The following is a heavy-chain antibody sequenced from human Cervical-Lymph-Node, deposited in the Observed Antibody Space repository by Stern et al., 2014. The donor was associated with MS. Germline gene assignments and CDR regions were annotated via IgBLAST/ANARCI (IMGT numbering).Heavy chain of an antibody. V-gene: IGHV1-3*01. CDR3: ARAALGYSSSFDY. CDR1: GYAFTSYA. CDR2: INAGNGNT. D-gene: IGHD6-13*01. J-gene: IGHJ4*02. Sequence: QVQLVQSGAEVKKPGASVKVSCKASGYAFTSYAMHWVRQAPGQRLEWMGWINAGNGNTKYSQKFQGRGTITRDTSASTAYMELSSLRSEDTAVYYCARAALGYSSSFDYWGQGTLVTVSS.